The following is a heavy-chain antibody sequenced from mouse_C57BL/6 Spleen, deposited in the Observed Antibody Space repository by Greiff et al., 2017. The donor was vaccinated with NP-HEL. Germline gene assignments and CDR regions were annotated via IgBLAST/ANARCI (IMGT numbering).Heavy chain of an antibody. Sequence: QVQLQQSGAELVRPGTSVKVSCKASGYAFTNYLIEWVKQRPGQGLEWIGVINPGSGGTNYNEKFKGKATLTADKSSSTAYMQLSSLTSEDSAVYFCARDYDSFDDWGQGTTLTVSS. CDR1: GYAFTNYL. CDR3: ARDYDSFDD. J-gene: IGHJ2*01. CDR2: INPGSGGT. V-gene: IGHV1-54*01. D-gene: IGHD2-4*01.